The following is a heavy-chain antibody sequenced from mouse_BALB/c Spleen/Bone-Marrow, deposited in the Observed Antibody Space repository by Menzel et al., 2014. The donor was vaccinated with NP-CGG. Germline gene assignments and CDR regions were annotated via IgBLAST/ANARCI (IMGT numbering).Heavy chain of an antibody. CDR1: GFNIXDTY. V-gene: IGHV14-3*02. Sequence: EVQLQQSGAELVKPGASVKLSCTASGFNIXDTYMHWVKQGPEQGLEWIGRIDPANGNTKYDPKFQGKATITADTSSDTAYLQLSSLTSEDTAVYYCARWLLPYGLDYWGQGTSVTVSS. J-gene: IGHJ4*01. CDR2: IDPANGNT. D-gene: IGHD2-3*01. CDR3: ARWLLPYGLDY.